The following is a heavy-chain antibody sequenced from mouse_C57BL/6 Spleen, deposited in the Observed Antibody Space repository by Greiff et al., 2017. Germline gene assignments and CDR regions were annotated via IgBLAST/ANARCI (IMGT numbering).Heavy chain of an antibody. D-gene: IGHD2-4*01. V-gene: IGHV5-17*01. J-gene: IGHJ3*01. CDR2: ISSGSSTI. CDR1: GFPFSDYG. Sequence: EVNLVESGGGLVKPGGSLKLSCAASGFPFSDYGMHWVRQAPEKGLEWVAYISSGSSTIYYADTVKGRFTISRDNAKNTLFLQMTSLRSEDTAMYYCARQGDYDAWFAYWGQGTLVTVSA. CDR3: ARQGDYDAWFAY.